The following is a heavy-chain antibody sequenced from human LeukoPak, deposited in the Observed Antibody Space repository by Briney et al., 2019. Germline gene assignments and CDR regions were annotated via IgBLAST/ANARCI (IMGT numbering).Heavy chain of an antibody. Sequence: GASVKVSCKASGYTFTSSGISWVRQAPGQGLEWMGWISAYNGNTKYAQKLQGRVTMTTDTSTSTAYMDLRSLRSDDTAVYYCARGSPKTGVLPLGYWGQGTLATVSS. CDR2: ISAYNGNT. V-gene: IGHV1-18*01. J-gene: IGHJ4*02. CDR1: GYTFTSSG. D-gene: IGHD7-27*01. CDR3: ARGSPKTGVLPLGY.